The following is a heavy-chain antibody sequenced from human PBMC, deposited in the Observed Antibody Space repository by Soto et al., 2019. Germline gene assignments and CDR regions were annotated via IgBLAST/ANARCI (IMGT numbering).Heavy chain of an antibody. Sequence: SVKVSCKASGGTVSTYTITWVRQAPGQGLEWMGRIIPIIGIINYAQKFQGRVTISADKFTGTAYMELTGLRSDDTAVYYCAGDPDSHYNDSHASSYPWGQGTLVTVSS. CDR1: GGTVSTYT. CDR3: AGDPDSHYNDSHASSYP. V-gene: IGHV1-69*04. D-gene: IGHD4-4*01. CDR2: IIPIIGII. J-gene: IGHJ5*02.